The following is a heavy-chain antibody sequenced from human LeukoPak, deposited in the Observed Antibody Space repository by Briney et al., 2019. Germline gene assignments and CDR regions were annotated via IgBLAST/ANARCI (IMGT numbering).Heavy chain of an antibody. CDR2: ISGSGGST. CDR1: GFTFSSYA. CDR3: AKDNGDYGSYYYGMDV. D-gene: IGHD4-17*01. V-gene: IGHV3-23*01. Sequence: GGSLRLSCAASGFTFSSYAMSWVRQAPGKGLEWVSAISGSGGSTYYADSVKGRFTIYRDNSKNTLYLQMNSLRAEDTAVYYCAKDNGDYGSYYYGMDVWGQGTTVTVSS. J-gene: IGHJ6*02.